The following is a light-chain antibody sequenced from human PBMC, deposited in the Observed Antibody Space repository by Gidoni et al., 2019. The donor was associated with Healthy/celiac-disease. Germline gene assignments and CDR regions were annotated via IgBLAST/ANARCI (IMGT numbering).Light chain of an antibody. CDR1: QSVLYSSNNTNY. V-gene: IGKV4-1*01. CDR3: QQYYSTPLT. Sequence: DIVLTQSPDSLAVSLGERATIHCKSSQSVLYSSNNTNYLAWYQQKPGQPPKLLIYWASTRESGVPDRCSGSGSGTDFTLTISSLQAEDVAVYYCQQYYSTPLTFGGGTKVEIK. CDR2: WAS. J-gene: IGKJ4*01.